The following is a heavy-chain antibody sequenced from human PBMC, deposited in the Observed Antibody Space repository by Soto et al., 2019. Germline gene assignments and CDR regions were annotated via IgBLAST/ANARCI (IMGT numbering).Heavy chain of an antibody. J-gene: IGHJ5*02. CDR1: VVSLSSFY. D-gene: IGHD1-1*01. CDR2: IYPSGST. CDR3: ARGYLTFDP. Sequence: SDTLSLTCTFSVVSLSSFYWSCIRQPAGKGLEWIGRIYPSGSTNYNPSLKSRVTMSVDTSKNQFYLNLSSVTAADTAVYYCARGYLTFDPWGQGTLVTGSS. V-gene: IGHV4-4*07.